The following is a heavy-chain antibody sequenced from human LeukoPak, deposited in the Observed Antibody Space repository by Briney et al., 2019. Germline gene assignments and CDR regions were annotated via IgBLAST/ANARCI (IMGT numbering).Heavy chain of an antibody. CDR1: GFTFSSYW. D-gene: IGHD2-2*01. Sequence: PGVSLRLSCAASGFTFSSYWMSWVRQAPGKGLEWVAKINKDGSEKYYVDSVKGRFTISRDNAKNSLYLQMNSLRDEDTAVYYCARDYEVVVPAAHNWSDPCGQGTLVTVSS. CDR3: ARDYEVVVPAAHNWSDP. CDR2: INKDGSEK. V-gene: IGHV3-7*01. J-gene: IGHJ5*02.